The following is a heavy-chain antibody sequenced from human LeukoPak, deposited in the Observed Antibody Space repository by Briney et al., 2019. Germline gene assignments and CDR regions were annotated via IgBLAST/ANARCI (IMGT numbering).Heavy chain of an antibody. CDR3: ARVWSSGYTKDY. D-gene: IGHD3-22*01. V-gene: IGHV3-48*04. CDR2: ISSSSSTI. J-gene: IGHJ4*02. CDR1: GFTFSSYS. Sequence: GGSLRLSCAASGFTFSSYSIDWVRQAPGKGLEWLSYISSSSSTIYYADSVKGRFTISRDNAKNSVYLQMNSLRAEDTAVYYCARVWSSGYTKDYWGQGTLVTVSS.